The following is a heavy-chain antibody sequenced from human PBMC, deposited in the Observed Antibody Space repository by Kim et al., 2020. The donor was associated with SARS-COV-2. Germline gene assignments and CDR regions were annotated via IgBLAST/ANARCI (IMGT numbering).Heavy chain of an antibody. Sequence: SETLSLTCAVYGGSFSGYYWSWIRQPPGKGLEWIGEINHSGSTNYNPSLKSRVTISVDTSKNQFSLKLSSVTAADTAVYYCARGKSYRSPRWTDYWGQGTLVTVSS. D-gene: IGHD2-15*01. CDR1: GGSFSGYY. J-gene: IGHJ4*02. CDR2: INHSGST. CDR3: ARGKSYRSPRWTDY. V-gene: IGHV4-34*01.